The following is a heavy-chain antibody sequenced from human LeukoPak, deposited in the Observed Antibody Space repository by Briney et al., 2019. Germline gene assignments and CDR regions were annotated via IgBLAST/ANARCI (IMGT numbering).Heavy chain of an antibody. D-gene: IGHD2-2*01. CDR1: GFTVSSNY. CDR3: ARSLDDIVVVPAAGN. CDR2: IYSGGST. J-gene: IGHJ4*02. Sequence: GGSLRLSCAASGFTVSSNYMSWVRQAPGKGLEWVSVIYSGGSTYYADSVKGRFTISRDNSKNTLYLQMNSLRAEDTAVYYCARSLDDIVVVPAAGNWGQGTLVTVSS. V-gene: IGHV3-66*01.